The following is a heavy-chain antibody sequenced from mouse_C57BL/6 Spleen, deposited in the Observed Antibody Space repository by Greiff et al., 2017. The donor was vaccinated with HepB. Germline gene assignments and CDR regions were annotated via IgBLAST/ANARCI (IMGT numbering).Heavy chain of an antibody. Sequence: QVQLQQPGAELVKPGASVKLSCKASGYTFTSYWMHWVKQRPGQGLEWIGMIHPNSGSTNDNEKFKSKATLTVYKSSSTAYMQLSSLTSEDSAVYYCARPGYDEVPFAYWGQGTLVTVSA. CDR2: IHPNSGST. CDR1: GYTFTSYW. V-gene: IGHV1-64*01. J-gene: IGHJ3*01. D-gene: IGHD2-2*01. CDR3: ARPGYDEVPFAY.